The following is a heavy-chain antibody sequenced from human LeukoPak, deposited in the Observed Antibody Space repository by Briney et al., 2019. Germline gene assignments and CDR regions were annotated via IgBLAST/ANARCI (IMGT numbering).Heavy chain of an antibody. CDR3: ARRGASHSFDY. J-gene: IGHJ4*02. CDR1: GDPISSGDYY. Sequence: PSETLSLTCSVSGDPISSGDYYWSWIRQHPGKGLEWIGYIYYSGSTYYSPSLKSRVTISVDTSENQFSLRLNSVTAADTAVYYCARRGASHSFDYWGQGTLVTVSS. D-gene: IGHD4/OR15-4a*01. CDR2: IYYSGST. V-gene: IGHV4-31*03.